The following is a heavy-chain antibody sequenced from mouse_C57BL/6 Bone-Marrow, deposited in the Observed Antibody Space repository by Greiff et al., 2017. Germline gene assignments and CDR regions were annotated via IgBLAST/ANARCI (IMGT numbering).Heavy chain of an antibody. V-gene: IGHV14-4*01. Sequence: VQLQQSGAELVRPGASVKLSCTASGFNIKDDYMHWVKQRPEQGLEWIGWIDPENGDTEYASKFQGKATITADTSSNTAYLQLSSLTSEDTAVYYCTTRGYGSVYFDYWGHGTTLTVSS. D-gene: IGHD1-1*01. CDR2: IDPENGDT. CDR1: GFNIKDDY. CDR3: TTRGYGSVYFDY. J-gene: IGHJ2*01.